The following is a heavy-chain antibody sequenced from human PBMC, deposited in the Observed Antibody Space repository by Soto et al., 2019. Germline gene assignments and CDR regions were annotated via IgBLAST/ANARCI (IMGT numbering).Heavy chain of an antibody. V-gene: IGHV3-23*01. CDR2: ISGSGGSA. CDR1: GFSFSSYA. Sequence: EVQLLESGGGLVQPGGSLRLSCAASGFSFSSYAMSWVRQAPGKGLEWVSAISGSGGSADYADSVKGRFTFSRDNSKDTLYLQMNSLRDEDTAVYYCAIQGAAQGYVDVWGKGTTVTVSS. J-gene: IGHJ6*03. CDR3: AIQGAAQGYVDV. D-gene: IGHD6-6*01.